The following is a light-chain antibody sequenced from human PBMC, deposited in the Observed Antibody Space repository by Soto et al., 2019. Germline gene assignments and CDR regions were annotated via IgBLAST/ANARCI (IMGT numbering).Light chain of an antibody. CDR1: QGISNW. V-gene: IGKV1-12*01. Sequence: DIQMTQSPSSVSASVGDRVTITCRASQGISNWLAWYQQKPGKAPKLLISGAFNLQSGVPSRFSGSRSGTDFTLTISSLHPEDLANYYCQQANSFPWTFGQGTKVELK. J-gene: IGKJ1*01. CDR2: GAF. CDR3: QQANSFPWT.